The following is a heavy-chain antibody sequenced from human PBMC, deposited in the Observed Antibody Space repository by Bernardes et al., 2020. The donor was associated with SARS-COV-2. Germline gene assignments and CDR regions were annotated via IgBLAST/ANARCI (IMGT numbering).Heavy chain of an antibody. J-gene: IGHJ4*02. CDR3: ARGRVGPIQPTGIILMLYATFFDY. CDR1: GGSFSGYY. D-gene: IGHD2-8*01. V-gene: IGHV4-34*01. CDR2: INHGGRT. Sequence: SEPLSLTCAVYGGSFSGYYWSWIRQPPGKGLEWIGEINHGGRTNYNPSLKSRVTISIDTSKNQFSLKLSSVTAADTAVYYCARGRVGPIQPTGIILMLYATFFDYWGQGTLVTVSS.